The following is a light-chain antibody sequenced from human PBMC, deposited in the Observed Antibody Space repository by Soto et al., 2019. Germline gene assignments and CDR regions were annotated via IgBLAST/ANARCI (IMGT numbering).Light chain of an antibody. CDR2: EVS. CDR1: SSDVGAYNY. CDR3: CSFTTIITYV. J-gene: IGLJ1*01. Sequence: QSVLTQPASVSGSLGQSITISWTGTSSDVGAYNYVSWYQQQQGKAPKLMISEVSNRPSGVSNRFSGSKSGNTASLIISGLQAEDEADYYCCSFTTIITYVFCTATKPTV. V-gene: IGLV2-14*01.